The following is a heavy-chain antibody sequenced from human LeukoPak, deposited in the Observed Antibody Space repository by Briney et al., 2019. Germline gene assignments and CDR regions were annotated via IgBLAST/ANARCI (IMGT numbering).Heavy chain of an antibody. CDR1: GFTFSSNW. V-gene: IGHV3-7*01. CDR3: ARANNSSWHN. CDR2: IKPDGSAQ. J-gene: IGHJ4*02. Sequence: GGSLRLSCATSGFTFSSNWMSWVRHVPGRGLDRVANIKPDGSAQYYAAFVKGRFTVSRDNAKNSVYLQMNSLRVEDTAVYYCARANNSSWHNWGQGTLVTVSA. D-gene: IGHD6-13*01.